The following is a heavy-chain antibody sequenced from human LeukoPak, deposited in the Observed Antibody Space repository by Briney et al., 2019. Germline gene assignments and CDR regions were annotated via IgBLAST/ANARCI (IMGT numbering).Heavy chain of an antibody. CDR3: ASETEGSSYDAFDT. CDR2: ISYDGSNK. V-gene: IGHV3-30*03. Sequence: SGRSLRLSCAASGFTFSSYGMHWVRQAPGKGLEWVAVISYDGSNKYYADSVKGRFTISRDNSKNSLFLQMNNLRAEDTAIYYCASETEGSSYDAFDTWGQGTMVSVSS. J-gene: IGHJ3*02. D-gene: IGHD6-6*01. CDR1: GFTFSSYG.